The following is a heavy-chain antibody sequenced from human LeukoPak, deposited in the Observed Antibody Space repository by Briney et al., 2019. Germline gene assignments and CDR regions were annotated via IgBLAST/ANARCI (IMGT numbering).Heavy chain of an antibody. V-gene: IGHV3-21*01. CDR2: ISSSSSYI. D-gene: IGHD2-8*02. CDR1: GFTFCRYS. Sequence: GGSLRLSCAASGFTFCRYSMNWVRQAPGKGLEWVSSISSSSSYIYYADSVKGRFTISRDNAKNSLYLQMNSLRAEDTAVYYCARRNTGGVYPYYYYYMDVWGKGTTVTVSS. J-gene: IGHJ6*03. CDR3: ARRNTGGVYPYYYYYMDV.